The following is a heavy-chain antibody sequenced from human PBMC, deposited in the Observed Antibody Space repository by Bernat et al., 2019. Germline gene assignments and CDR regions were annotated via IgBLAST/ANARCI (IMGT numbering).Heavy chain of an antibody. J-gene: IGHJ5*02. CDR3: AREGSDTPYNWFDP. V-gene: IGHV3-74*01. CDR2: ITSVGSTT. Sequence: EVQLVESGGGFVQPGGSLGFSCAASGFTFSNYWMHWSRQAPGKGLVWVPRITSVGSTTTYADSVKGRFTISRDNAKNTLFLQMNSLSAEDTAVYFCAREGSDTPYNWFDPWGQGTLVTVSS. D-gene: IGHD5-18*01. CDR1: GFTFSNYW.